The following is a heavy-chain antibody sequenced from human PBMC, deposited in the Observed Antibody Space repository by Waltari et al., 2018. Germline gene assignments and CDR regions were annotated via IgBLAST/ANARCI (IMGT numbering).Heavy chain of an antibody. V-gene: IGHV4-59*13. J-gene: IGHJ6*03. Sequence: QVQLQESGPRLMRPSETLSPTCAISGGPISSYYWSWVSRLPDTGLEWIGYVFYTGTTSYSPSLKSRVSISVDRSKNQVSLTLTSVTAADTATYYCARENPYGHTYFYMDVWGKGTTVTVSS. CDR2: VFYTGTT. D-gene: IGHD4-17*01. CDR3: ARENPYGHTYFYMDV. CDR1: GGPISSYY.